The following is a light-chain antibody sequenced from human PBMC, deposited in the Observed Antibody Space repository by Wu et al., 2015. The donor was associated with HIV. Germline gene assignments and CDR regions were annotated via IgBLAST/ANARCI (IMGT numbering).Light chain of an antibody. CDR2: DAS. CDR3: QKYNTAPWT. CDR1: QSVTHF. Sequence: EIVLTQSPGTLSLSPGERATLSCRASQSVTHFLAWYQKKPGQAPRLLIYDASKRAPGIPARFSGSGSGTDFTLTISSLEPEDFAVYYCQKYNTAPWTFGQGTKVEMK. V-gene: IGKV3-11*01. J-gene: IGKJ1*01.